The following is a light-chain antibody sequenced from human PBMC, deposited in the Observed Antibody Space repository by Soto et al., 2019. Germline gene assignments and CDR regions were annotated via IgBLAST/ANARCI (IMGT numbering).Light chain of an antibody. CDR1: SSDVGGYNY. J-gene: IGLJ2*01. V-gene: IGLV2-14*03. CDR3: SSYTGSGTLGV. Sequence: QSALTQPASVSGSPGQTITISCSGTSSDVGGYNYVSWYQHHPGKTPKLMIHDVSNRPSGVSNRFSGSKSGNTASLTISGLQTEDEADYYCSSYTGSGTLGVFGGGTQLTVL. CDR2: DVS.